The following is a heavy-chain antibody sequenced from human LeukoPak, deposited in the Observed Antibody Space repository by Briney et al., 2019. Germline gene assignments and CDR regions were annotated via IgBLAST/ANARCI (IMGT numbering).Heavy chain of an antibody. CDR1: GFPFDDKA. J-gene: IGHJ4*02. CDR3: VKDIGSGSYRYGGYFDY. D-gene: IGHD1-26*01. CDR2: ISRNSDST. V-gene: IGHV3-9*03. Sequence: GGSLRLSCAASGFPFDDKAMHWVRQAPGKGLEWVAGISRNSDSTGYADSVKGRFTISKDNAKNSLYLQMNSLRAEDMALYYCVKDIGSGSYRYGGYFDYWGQGTLVTVSS.